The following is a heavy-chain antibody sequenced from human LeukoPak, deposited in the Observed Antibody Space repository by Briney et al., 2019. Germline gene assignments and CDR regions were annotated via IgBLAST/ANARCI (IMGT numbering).Heavy chain of an antibody. Sequence: SETLSLTCTVSGYSISSGCYWGWIRQSPGKGLEWIGSIYHSGSTHYNPSLKSRITISVDTSKNQFSLKLSSVTAADTAVYYCARLKYSYFDYWGQGTLVTVSS. CDR3: ARLKYSYFDY. D-gene: IGHD5-18*01. V-gene: IGHV4-38-2*02. CDR1: GYSISSGCY. CDR2: IYHSGST. J-gene: IGHJ4*02.